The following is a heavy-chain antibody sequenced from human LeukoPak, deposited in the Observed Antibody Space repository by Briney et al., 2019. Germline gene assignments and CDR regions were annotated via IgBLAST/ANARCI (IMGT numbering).Heavy chain of an antibody. Sequence: GGSLRLPCAVSGFTFSSYSISWVRQAPGKGLEWVSSISSSGTYKYYADSVKGRFTISRDNAKNSLYLQMNSLRAEDTAVYYCAKGKDSVAGATNDYWGQGTPVTVSS. J-gene: IGHJ4*02. D-gene: IGHD6-19*01. CDR3: AKGKDSVAGATNDY. CDR2: ISSSGTYK. CDR1: GFTFSSYS. V-gene: IGHV3-21*01.